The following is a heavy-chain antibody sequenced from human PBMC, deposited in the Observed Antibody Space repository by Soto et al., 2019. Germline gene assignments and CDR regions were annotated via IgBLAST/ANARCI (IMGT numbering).Heavy chain of an antibody. Sequence: EVQLVESGGGLVQPGGSLRLSCAASGFTFSLYSMSWVRQAPGKGLEWVSYISRSSTGIHYADSVKGRFTISRDDATNSMQLQMTSLRDGDGAVYSCARAVTWGLDVWGQGTTVSISS. CDR3: ARAVTWGLDV. D-gene: IGHD3-10*01. CDR2: ISRSSTGI. CDR1: GFTFSLYS. J-gene: IGHJ6*02. V-gene: IGHV3-48*02.